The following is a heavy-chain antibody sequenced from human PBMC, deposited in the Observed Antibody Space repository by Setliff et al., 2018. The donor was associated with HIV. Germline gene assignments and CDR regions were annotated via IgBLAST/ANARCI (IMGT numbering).Heavy chain of an antibody. CDR1: GFTFSTSW. CDR3: AKGRYSSSPYYYYYMDV. D-gene: IGHD6-13*01. Sequence: LRLSCVASGFTFSTSWMGWVRQAPGKGLEWVANTKPDEGEKYYADSVKGRFTISRDNSKNTLSLQMNSLRAEDTAVYYCAKGRYSSSPYYYYYMDVWGKGTTVTVSS. V-gene: IGHV3-7*01. J-gene: IGHJ6*03. CDR2: TKPDEGEK.